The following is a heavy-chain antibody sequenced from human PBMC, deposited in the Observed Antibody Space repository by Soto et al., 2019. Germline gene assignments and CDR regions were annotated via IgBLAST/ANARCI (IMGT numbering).Heavy chain of an antibody. J-gene: IGHJ4*02. D-gene: IGHD3-3*01. CDR1: GFTVSSNY. Sequence: GGSLRLSCAASGFTVSSNYMSWVRQAPGKGLEWVSVIYSGGSTYYADSVKGRFTISRDNSKNTLYLQMNSLRAEDTAVYYCARANVGAEFGVVIFYFDYWGQGTLVTVSS. V-gene: IGHV3-66*01. CDR3: ARANVGAEFGVVIFYFDY. CDR2: IYSGGST.